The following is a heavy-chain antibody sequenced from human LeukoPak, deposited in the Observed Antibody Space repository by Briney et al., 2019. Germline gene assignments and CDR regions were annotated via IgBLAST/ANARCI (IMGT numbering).Heavy chain of an antibody. CDR1: GYTFTDYA. CDR2: ISPDNGNT. CDR3: AIRGVTACLDP. J-gene: IGHJ5*02. Sequence: ASVKVSCTASGYTFTDYALHWVRQAPGQRLEWMGWISPDNGNTKYSQKFQGRVTITRDTSASTAYMELSSLRSEDTAMYYCAIRGVTACLDPWGQGTLVTVSS. V-gene: IGHV1-3*01. D-gene: IGHD3-10*01.